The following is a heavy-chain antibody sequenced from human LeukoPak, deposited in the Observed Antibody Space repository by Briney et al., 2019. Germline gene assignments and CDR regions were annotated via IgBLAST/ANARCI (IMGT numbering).Heavy chain of an antibody. CDR1: GFTFSSYS. CDR2: ISSSSSYI. Sequence: GGSLRLSCAASGFTFSSYSMIWLRQAPGKGLEGVSSISSSSSYIYYADSVKGRFTISRDNAKNSLYLQMNSLRAEDTAVYYCARDQGFSYYFYYMDVWGKGTTVTVSS. J-gene: IGHJ6*03. V-gene: IGHV3-21*01. CDR3: ARDQGFSYYFYYMDV. D-gene: IGHD3-3*01.